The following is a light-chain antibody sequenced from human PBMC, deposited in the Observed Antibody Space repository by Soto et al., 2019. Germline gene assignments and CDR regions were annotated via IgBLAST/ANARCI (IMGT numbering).Light chain of an antibody. Sequence: QSVLTQPPSASGSPGQSVTFSCTGTSSDVGGYNYVSWYQQHPGKAPKLMIYEVNKRPSGIPYRFSGSKSGSTASLTVSGLRAEDEADYYCSSYAGSNTVVFGGGTKVTVL. CDR1: SSDVGGYNY. CDR3: SSYAGSNTVV. CDR2: EVN. J-gene: IGLJ3*02. V-gene: IGLV2-8*01.